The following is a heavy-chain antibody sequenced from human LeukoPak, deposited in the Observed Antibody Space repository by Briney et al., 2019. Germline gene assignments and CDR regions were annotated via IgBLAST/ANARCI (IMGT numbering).Heavy chain of an antibody. D-gene: IGHD6-19*01. J-gene: IGHJ6*02. CDR2: IDAGGGDT. CDR3: VRPTKYWLVRGDGVDV. Sequence: GGSLRLSCAASGFTFSSYAMTWVRQAPGKGLEWVASIDAGGGDTYHSDSVKGRFTISRDNSMNTLYLQMNSLRADDTAVYYCVRPTKYWLVRGDGVDVWGQGTTVTVSS. V-gene: IGHV3-23*01. CDR1: GFTFSSYA.